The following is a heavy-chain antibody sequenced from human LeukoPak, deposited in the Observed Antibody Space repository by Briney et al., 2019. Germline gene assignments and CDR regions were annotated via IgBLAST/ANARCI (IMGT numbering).Heavy chain of an antibody. CDR3: AREGVGYYGSSGPGDAFDI. CDR2: LNWNGDST. J-gene: IGHJ3*02. V-gene: IGHV3-20*04. Sequence: GGSLTLSCAASGFTFDAYEMSWVRQAPGKGLEWVSGLNWNGDSTGYVVSVKGRFASSRDNAKNSLYLQMNSLRAEDTALYYCAREGVGYYGSSGPGDAFDIWGQGTMVTVSS. CDR1: GFTFDAYE. D-gene: IGHD3-22*01.